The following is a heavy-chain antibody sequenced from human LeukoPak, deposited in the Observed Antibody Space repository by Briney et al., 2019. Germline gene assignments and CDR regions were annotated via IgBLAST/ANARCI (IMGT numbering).Heavy chain of an antibody. CDR2: IIPILGIA. Sequence: ASVKVSCKASGGTFSSYTISWVRQAPGQGLEWMGRIIPILGIANYAQKFQGRVTITTDESTSTAYMELSSLRSEDTAVYYCARGTTSPMIVVVNPFDYWGQGTLVTVSS. D-gene: IGHD3-22*01. V-gene: IGHV1-69*16. CDR3: ARGTTSPMIVVVNPFDY. J-gene: IGHJ4*02. CDR1: GGTFSSYT.